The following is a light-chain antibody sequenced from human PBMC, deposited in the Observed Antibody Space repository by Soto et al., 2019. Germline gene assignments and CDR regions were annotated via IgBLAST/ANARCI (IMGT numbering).Light chain of an antibody. CDR3: TSYTTTNTLYV. CDR2: EVF. CDR1: NGDVGAYNY. J-gene: IGLJ1*01. Sequence: QSVLTQPASVSGSPGQSITIPCTGTNGDVGAYNYVSWYQHHPGKAPKLMIYEVFTRSSGVSSRFSGSKSGSTASLTISGLQAEDEADYYCTSYTTTNTLYVFGTGTKVTVL. V-gene: IGLV2-14*01.